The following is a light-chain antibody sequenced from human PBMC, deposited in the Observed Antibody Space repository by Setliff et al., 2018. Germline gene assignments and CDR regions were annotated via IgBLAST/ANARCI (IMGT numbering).Light chain of an antibody. CDR3: QQYNSWPRT. CDR1: QSISTN. Sequence: EIVLTQSPATLSLSPGERATLSCRASQSISTNLAWYQQKPGQAPRLLIYDASTRAAGIPTRFSGSESGTDFTLTISSLQSEDFAVYHCQQYNSWPRTFGQGTKVDIK. J-gene: IGKJ1*01. V-gene: IGKV3-15*01. CDR2: DAS.